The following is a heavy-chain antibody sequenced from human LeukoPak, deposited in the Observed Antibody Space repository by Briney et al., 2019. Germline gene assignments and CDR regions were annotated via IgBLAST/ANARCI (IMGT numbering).Heavy chain of an antibody. CDR2: IYYSGST. Sequence: SETLSLTCTVSGGSISSYYWSWIRQPPGKGLEWIGYIYYSGSTNYNPSLKSRVTISVDPSKNQFSLKLSSVTAADTAVYYCASGGFGELFPSHHDAFDIWGQGTMVTVSS. V-gene: IGHV4-59*01. CDR1: GGSISSYY. D-gene: IGHD3-10*01. CDR3: ASGGFGELFPSHHDAFDI. J-gene: IGHJ3*02.